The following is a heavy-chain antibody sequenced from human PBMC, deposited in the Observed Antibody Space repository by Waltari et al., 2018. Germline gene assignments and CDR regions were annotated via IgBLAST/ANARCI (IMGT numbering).Heavy chain of an antibody. Sequence: QVQLVESGGGVVQPGRSLRLSCAASGFTFSSYGMHWVRQAPGKGLEWVAVISYDGSNKYYADSVKGRFTISRDNSKNTLYLQMNSLRAEDTAVYYCAKDQRKWELVPYGMDVWGQGTTVTVSS. CDR3: AKDQRKWELVPYGMDV. D-gene: IGHD1-26*01. V-gene: IGHV3-30*18. J-gene: IGHJ6*02. CDR1: GFTFSSYG. CDR2: ISYDGSNK.